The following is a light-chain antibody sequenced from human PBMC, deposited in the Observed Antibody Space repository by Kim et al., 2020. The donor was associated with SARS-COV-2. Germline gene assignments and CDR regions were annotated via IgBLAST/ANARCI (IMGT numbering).Light chain of an antibody. CDR3: SSYTSSSRV. Sequence: QSALTQPAFVSGSPGQSITISCTGTSSDVGGYNYVSWYQQHPGKAPKLMIYDVSKRPSGVSNRFSGSKSGNTASLTIPGLQAEDEADYYCSSYTSSSRVFGGGTQLTVL. J-gene: IGLJ3*02. V-gene: IGLV2-14*01. CDR2: DVS. CDR1: SSDVGGYNY.